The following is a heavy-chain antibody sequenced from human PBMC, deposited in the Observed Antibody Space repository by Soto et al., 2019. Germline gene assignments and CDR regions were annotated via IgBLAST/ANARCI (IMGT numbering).Heavy chain of an antibody. V-gene: IGHV5-51*03. J-gene: IGHJ4*02. CDR1: GYSFSNYW. CDR2: IYPAASDA. D-gene: IGHD2-2*02. CDR3: ARLLCLSSSCYTGSRDLFSF. Sequence: GESLKISCKGSGYSFSNYWIAWLRQMPGKGLEWMGIIYPAASDARYSPSFQGQVTISVDNSISTAYLQWSSLKASDTAMYYCARLLCLSSSCYTGSRDLFSFWGQGALVTGSS.